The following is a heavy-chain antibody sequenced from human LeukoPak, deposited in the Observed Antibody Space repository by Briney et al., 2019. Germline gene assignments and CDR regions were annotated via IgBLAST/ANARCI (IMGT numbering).Heavy chain of an antibody. CDR1: GFTFSRHW. CDR3: ATFPGTEAR. D-gene: IGHD6-13*01. V-gene: IGHV3-74*01. Sequence: GGSLRLSCAASGFTFSRHWMHWVRQAPGKRPVWVSRINGDGRTTSYADSVKGRFIISRDNAKNTLYLQMKGLRAEDTYVYYCATFPGTEARWGQGTLVTVS. CDR2: INGDGRTT. J-gene: IGHJ4*02.